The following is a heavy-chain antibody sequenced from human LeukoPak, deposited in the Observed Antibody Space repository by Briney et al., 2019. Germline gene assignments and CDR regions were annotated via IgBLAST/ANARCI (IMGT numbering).Heavy chain of an antibody. D-gene: IGHD6-19*01. CDR3: ASLAVAGTSISLDY. J-gene: IGHJ4*02. CDR1: GFTFSSYG. V-gene: IGHV3-30*03. Sequence: PGRSLRLSCAASGFTFSSYGMHWVRQAPGKGLEWVAVTSYDGSNKYYADSVKGRFTISRDNSKNTLYLQMNSLRAEDTAVYYCASLAVAGTSISLDYWGQGTLVTVSS. CDR2: TSYDGSNK.